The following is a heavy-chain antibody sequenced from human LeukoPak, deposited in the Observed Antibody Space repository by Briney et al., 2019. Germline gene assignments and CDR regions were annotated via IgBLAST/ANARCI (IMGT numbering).Heavy chain of an antibody. D-gene: IGHD1-20*01. J-gene: IGHJ4*02. CDR3: ARLTGTFWQTDY. Sequence: PSETLSLTCPVSGGSISSSGYYWAWLRQPPGKGLEWIGSIYYNGITYYNPSLKSRLTISVDTSKNQFSLKLSSVTAADTAVYYCARLTGTFWQTDYWGQGTLVTVSS. CDR1: GGSISSSGYY. V-gene: IGHV4-39*01. CDR2: IYYNGIT.